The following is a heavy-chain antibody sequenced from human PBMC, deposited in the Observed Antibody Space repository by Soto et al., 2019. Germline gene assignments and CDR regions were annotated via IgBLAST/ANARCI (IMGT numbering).Heavy chain of an antibody. V-gene: IGHV3-30*18. D-gene: IGHD4-4*01. CDR1: GFTFSSYG. CDR3: AKDPAPPFYSKGGMDV. J-gene: IGHJ6*02. Sequence: LRLSCAASGFTFSSYGMHWVRQAPGKGLEWVAVISYDGSNKYYADSVKGRFTISRDNSKNTLYLQMNSLRAEDTAVYYCAKDPAPPFYSKGGMDVWGQGTMVTVSS. CDR2: ISYDGSNK.